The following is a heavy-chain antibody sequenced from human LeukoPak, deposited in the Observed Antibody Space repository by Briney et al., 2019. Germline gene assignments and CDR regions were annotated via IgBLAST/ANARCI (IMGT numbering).Heavy chain of an antibody. Sequence: GASVKVSCKASGGTFSSYAISWVRQAPGQGLEWMGRIIPILGIANYAQKFQGRVTITADKSTSTAYMELSSLRSEDTAVYYCARDRRPYYYDSSGYTIWGQGTMVTVSS. CDR3: ARDRRPYYYDSSGYTI. D-gene: IGHD3-22*01. CDR1: GGTFSSYA. V-gene: IGHV1-69*04. J-gene: IGHJ3*02. CDR2: IIPILGIA.